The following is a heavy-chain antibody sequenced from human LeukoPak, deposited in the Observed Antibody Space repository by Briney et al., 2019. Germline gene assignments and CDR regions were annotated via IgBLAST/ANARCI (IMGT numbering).Heavy chain of an antibody. CDR3: SRDYGFYSGLYYFDY. CDR2: INPNSGGT. D-gene: IGHD2-2*02. Sequence: ASVKVSCKASGYTSTGHYIHWVRQAPGQGLEWMGWINPNSGGTKYAQKFQGRVTMTRDTSISTAYMELSRLRSDDTAVYSCSRDYGFYSGLYYFDYWGQGTLVTVSS. V-gene: IGHV1-2*02. J-gene: IGHJ4*02. CDR1: GYTSTGHY.